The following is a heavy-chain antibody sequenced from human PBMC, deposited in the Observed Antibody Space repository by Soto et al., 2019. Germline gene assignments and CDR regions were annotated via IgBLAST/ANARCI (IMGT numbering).Heavy chain of an antibody. Sequence: PSETLSLTCTVSGGSLSPHYWSWIRQPPGKGLEWIGSIYHTGTTYYNPSLKSRITMFVDTSKNQFSLKLTSVTAADTALYYCARDYFDSSDYTTNWFDPWGQGTLVTVSS. D-gene: IGHD3-22*01. J-gene: IGHJ5*02. V-gene: IGHV4-59*04. CDR2: IYHTGTT. CDR1: GGSLSPHY. CDR3: ARDYFDSSDYTTNWFDP.